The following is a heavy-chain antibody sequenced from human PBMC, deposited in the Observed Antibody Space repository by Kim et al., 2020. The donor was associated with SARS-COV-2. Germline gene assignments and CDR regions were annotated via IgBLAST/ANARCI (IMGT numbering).Heavy chain of an antibody. CDR1: GGTFSSYA. D-gene: IGHD3-10*01. CDR2: IIPILGIA. Sequence: SVKVSCKASGGTFSSYAISWVRQAPGQGREWMGRIIPILGIANYAQKFQGRVTITADKSTSTAYMELSSLRSEDTAVYYCASQITMVRGVITNYGMDVWGQGTTVTVSS. V-gene: IGHV1-69*04. CDR3: ASQITMVRGVITNYGMDV. J-gene: IGHJ6*02.